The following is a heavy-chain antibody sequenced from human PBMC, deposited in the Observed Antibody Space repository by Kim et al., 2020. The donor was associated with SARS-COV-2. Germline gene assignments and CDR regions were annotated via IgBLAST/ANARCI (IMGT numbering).Heavy chain of an antibody. CDR2: ITGSGSTT. CDR3: ATPTRMGI. CDR1: GFTFSSYV. V-gene: IGHV3-23*01. J-gene: IGHJ3*02. Sequence: GGSLRLSCATSGFTFSSYVMSWVRQAPGKGLQWVSSITGSGSTTYYGDSVRGRFTISRDNSNNALYLQMNSLRSEDTAVYYCATPTRMGIWGQGTKVTVSS. D-gene: IGHD2-15*01.